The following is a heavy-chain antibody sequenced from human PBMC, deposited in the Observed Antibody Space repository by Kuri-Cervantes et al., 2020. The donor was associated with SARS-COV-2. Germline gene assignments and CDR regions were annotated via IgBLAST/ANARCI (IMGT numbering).Heavy chain of an antibody. D-gene: IGHD4/OR15-4a*01. V-gene: IGHV4-61*08. J-gene: IGHJ5*02. CDR1: GGSISSGDYS. CDR2: IYYTGST. Sequence: SETLSLTCSVSGGSISSGDYSCFWIRQPPGGGLEWIGYIYYTGSTYYNPSLKSRVTISVDTSKNQFSLKLSSVTAADTAVYYCARDPNANHNNWFDPWGQGTLVTVSS. CDR3: ARDPNANHNNWFDP.